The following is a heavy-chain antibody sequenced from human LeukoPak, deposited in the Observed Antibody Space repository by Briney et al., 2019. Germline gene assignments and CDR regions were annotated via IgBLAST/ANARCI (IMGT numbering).Heavy chain of an antibody. V-gene: IGHV1-46*01. J-gene: IGHJ2*01. CDR2: FNPAGGRT. D-gene: IGHD1-14*01. CDR3: ARDQAAITTPLAWSFAL. CDR1: ANTFTDFY. Sequence: RASVKVSCKASANTFTDFYMHWVRQAPGQGLEWMGIFNPAGGRTSFAQKFQGRVTITRDTSTNTLYMELSSLRSEDTAVYYCARDQAAITTPLAWSFALWGRGTLVTVSS.